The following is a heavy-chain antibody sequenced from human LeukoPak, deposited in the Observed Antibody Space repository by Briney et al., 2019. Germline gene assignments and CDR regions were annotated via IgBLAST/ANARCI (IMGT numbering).Heavy chain of an antibody. V-gene: IGHV3-23*01. J-gene: IGHJ1*01. D-gene: IGHD1-26*01. Sequence: GGSLRLSCAASGFTFSSYAMSWVRQAPGKGLEWVSAISGSGGSTYYADSVKGRFTISRDNSKNTLYLQMNSLRAEDTAVYYCAKVQVGATGRLGDFQHWGQGTLVTVSS. CDR3: AKVQVGATGRLGDFQH. CDR1: GFTFSSYA. CDR2: ISGSGGST.